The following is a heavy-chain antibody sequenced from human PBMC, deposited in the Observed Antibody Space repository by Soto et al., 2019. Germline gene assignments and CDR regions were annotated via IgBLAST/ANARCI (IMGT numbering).Heavy chain of an antibody. Sequence: QITLKESGPTLVKPTQTLTLTCTFSGFSLSTTGVGVGWIRQPPGKALEWLALIYWDDDKRYSPSLKSRLTITKDSSKNQVVLTMTNMDPVDTAAYYCAHRLELRSGFDPWGQGTLVTVSS. CDR3: AHRLELRSGFDP. V-gene: IGHV2-5*02. CDR1: GFSLSTTGVG. D-gene: IGHD1-26*01. CDR2: IYWDDDK. J-gene: IGHJ5*02.